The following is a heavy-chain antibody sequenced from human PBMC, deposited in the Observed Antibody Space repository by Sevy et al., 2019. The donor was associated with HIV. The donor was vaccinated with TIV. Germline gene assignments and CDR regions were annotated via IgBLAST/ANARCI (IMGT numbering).Heavy chain of an antibody. Sequence: GGSLRLSCAASGFSLSDHAVSWVRQTPGKGLEWLAVISYNGRNQYYADSVKGRFTISKDDSKNTLYLQLNSLRAEDTVVYYCARFVGYCSGGACSIIDFWGQGTLVTVSS. CDR1: GFSLSDHA. CDR3: ARFVGYCSGGACSIIDF. V-gene: IGHV3-30*04. J-gene: IGHJ4*02. D-gene: IGHD2-8*02. CDR2: ISYNGRNQ.